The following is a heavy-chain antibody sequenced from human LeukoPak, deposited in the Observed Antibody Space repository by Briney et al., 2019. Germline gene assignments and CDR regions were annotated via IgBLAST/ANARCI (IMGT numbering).Heavy chain of an antibody. D-gene: IGHD2-2*01. CDR3: ARAVKVYGANIVVVPAARRGFDP. J-gene: IGHJ5*02. Sequence: ASVKVSCKASGYTFTSYDINWVRQATGQGLEWMGWMNPKSGNTGYAQKFQGRVTMTRNTSISTAYMELSSLRSEDTAVYYCARAVKVYGANIVVVPAARRGFDPWGQGTLVTVSS. CDR2: MNPKSGNT. CDR1: GYTFTSYD. V-gene: IGHV1-8*01.